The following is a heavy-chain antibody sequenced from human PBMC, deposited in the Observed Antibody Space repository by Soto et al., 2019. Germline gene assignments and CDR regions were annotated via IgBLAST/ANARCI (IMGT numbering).Heavy chain of an antibody. V-gene: IGHV3-23*01. J-gene: IGHJ4*02. Sequence: GSLKLSCAASGFTFSNYDMKWAREAPGKGLEWVSAIGDSGGTTYYADSVKGRFTITRENSKNTMYLQMNSLRDEDTAVYYCAKVGLWPSMDYWGQGTLVTVSS. CDR2: IGDSGGTT. CDR1: GFTFSNYD. D-gene: IGHD3-16*01. CDR3: AKVGLWPSMDY.